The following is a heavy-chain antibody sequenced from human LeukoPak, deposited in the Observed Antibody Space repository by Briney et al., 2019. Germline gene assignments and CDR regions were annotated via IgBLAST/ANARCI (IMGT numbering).Heavy chain of an antibody. J-gene: IGHJ4*02. CDR3: ARGVENLVRLWYDISEKEVNLFDY. D-gene: IGHD3-22*01. CDR1: GFTFSSYS. CDR2: ISSSSSYI. V-gene: IGHV3-21*01. Sequence: GGSLRLSCAASGFTFSSYSMNWVRQAPGKGLEWVSSISSSSSYIYYADSVKGRFTISRDNAKNSLYLQMNSLRAEDTAVYYCARGVENLVRLWYDISEKEVNLFDYWGQGTLVTVSS.